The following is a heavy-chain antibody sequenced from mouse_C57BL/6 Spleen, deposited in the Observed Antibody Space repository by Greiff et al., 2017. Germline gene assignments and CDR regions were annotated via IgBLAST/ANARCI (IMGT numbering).Heavy chain of an antibody. CDR1: GYSFTGYY. CDR3: ARGPRAFFAY. V-gene: IGHV1-42*01. CDR2: INPSTGGT. Sequence: VQLQQSGPELVKPGASVKISCKASGYSFTGYYMNWVKQSPEKSLEWIGEINPSTGGTTYNQKFKAKATLTLDKSSSPAYMQLKGLTSEDSAVYYCARGPRAFFAYWGQGTLVTVSA. J-gene: IGHJ3*01. D-gene: IGHD3-3*01.